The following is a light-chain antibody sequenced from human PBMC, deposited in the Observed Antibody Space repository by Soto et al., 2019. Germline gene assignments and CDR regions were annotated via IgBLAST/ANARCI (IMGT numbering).Light chain of an antibody. V-gene: IGKV3-20*01. CDR2: DAS. CDR3: QQYGSTPLT. CDR1: QSVRSNY. J-gene: IGKJ4*01. Sequence: EIVLTQSPGTLSLSPGERATLSCRASQSVRSNYLACYQQKPGQAPRFLIYDASTRATGIPDRLSGSGSGTDFTITISRREPEDFTVYYCQQYGSTPLTFGGGTKVEIK.